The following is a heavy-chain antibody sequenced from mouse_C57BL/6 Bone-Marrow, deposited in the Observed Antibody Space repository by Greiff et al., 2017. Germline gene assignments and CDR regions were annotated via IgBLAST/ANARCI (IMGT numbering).Heavy chain of an antibody. J-gene: IGHJ1*03. V-gene: IGHV1-55*01. CDR2: IYPGSGST. CDR1: AYTFTSYW. Sequence: LQQSGPELVKPGPSVRMSCRASAYTFTSYWIPWLKQRPGQGLEWIGDIYPGSGSTNYNEKFKSKATLTVDTSSSTAYMQLSSLTSEDSAVYYCATDIWYFDVWGTGTTVTVSS. CDR3: ATDIWYFDV.